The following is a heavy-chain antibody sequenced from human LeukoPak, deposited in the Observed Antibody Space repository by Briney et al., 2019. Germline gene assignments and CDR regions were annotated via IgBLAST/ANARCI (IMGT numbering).Heavy chain of an antibody. J-gene: IGHJ4*02. V-gene: IGHV1-69*13. CDR1: GGTFSSYA. CDR3: AREETSRGGGDY. Sequence: EASVKVSCKASGGTFSSYAISWVRQAPGQGLEWMGGIIPIFGTANYAQKFQGRVTITADESTSTAYMELSSLRSEDTAVYYCAREETSRGGGDYWGQGTLVTVSS. CDR2: IIPIFGTA. D-gene: IGHD3-10*01.